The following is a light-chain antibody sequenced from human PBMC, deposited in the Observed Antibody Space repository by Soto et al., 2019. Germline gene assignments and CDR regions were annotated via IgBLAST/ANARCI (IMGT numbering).Light chain of an antibody. J-gene: IGKJ3*01. CDR3: QQYGGSPFT. V-gene: IGKV3-20*01. CDR2: GAS. CDR1: QSVSNN. Sequence: IVLTQSPGTLSLSPGERATLSCRASQSVSNNLAWIQQKPGQTPRLLMYGASSRATGIPDRFSSSGSGTRFTLTFSRLEPEDFAVYYCQQYGGSPFTFGPGTKVEI.